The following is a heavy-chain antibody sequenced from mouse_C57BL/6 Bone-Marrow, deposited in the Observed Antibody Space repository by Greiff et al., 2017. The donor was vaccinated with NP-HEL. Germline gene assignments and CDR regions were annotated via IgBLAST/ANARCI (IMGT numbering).Heavy chain of an antibody. CDR1: GCALTSYG. J-gene: IGHJ1*03. CDR3: ARNYYGSHWYFDV. D-gene: IGHD1-1*01. V-gene: IGHV2-2*01. Sequence: QVHLKQSGPGLVQPSQRLSITCTVSGCALTSYGVHWVGQAPGKGLEWLGVIWSGGSTDYNAAFISRLSISKDNSKSKVFVKMNSLQADDTAIYYCARNYYGSHWYFDVWGTGTTVTVSS. CDR2: IWSGGST.